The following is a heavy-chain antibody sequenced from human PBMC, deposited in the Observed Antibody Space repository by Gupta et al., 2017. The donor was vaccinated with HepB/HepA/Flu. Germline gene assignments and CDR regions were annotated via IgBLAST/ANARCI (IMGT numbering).Heavy chain of an antibody. CDR2: ISGDGGST. Sequence: EVQLVESGGGVVQPGGSLRLSCAASGFTFDAYAMPWVRHAPGKVLEWVSLISGDGGSTYHADSVKGRFTISRDNSKNSLYLQMNSLRSEDTALYYCATSGSYYDILTGDMDVWGQGTTVTVSS. CDR1: GFTFDAYA. V-gene: IGHV3-43*02. D-gene: IGHD3-9*01. J-gene: IGHJ6*02. CDR3: ATSGSYYDILTGDMDV.